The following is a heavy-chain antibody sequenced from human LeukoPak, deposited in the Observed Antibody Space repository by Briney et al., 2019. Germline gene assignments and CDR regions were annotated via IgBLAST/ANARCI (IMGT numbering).Heavy chain of an antibody. J-gene: IGHJ4*02. D-gene: IGHD6-13*01. CDR3: AREGDSSSWWIRYYFDY. CDR1: GYSISSGYY. V-gene: IGHV4-38-2*02. Sequence: SETLSLTCTVSGYSISSGYYWGWSGQPPGEGVEWSGRIYHSGSTYYNPSLKSRLTISVDTSKNQFSLKLSSVTAADTAVYYCAREGDSSSWWIRYYFDYWGQGTLVTVSS. CDR2: IYHSGST.